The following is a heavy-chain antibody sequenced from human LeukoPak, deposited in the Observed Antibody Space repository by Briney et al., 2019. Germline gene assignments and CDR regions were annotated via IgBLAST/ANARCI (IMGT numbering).Heavy chain of an antibody. CDR3: ARDRGYSSSSTNFDY. CDR2: VYYSGST. V-gene: IGHV4-39*07. Sequence: PSETLSLTCTVSGGSINTPNYYWGWIRQSPGKGLEWFGCVYYSGSTYYNPSLKSRVTISVDTSQNQFSLQLTSVTAADTAVYYCARDRGYSSSSTNFDYWGQGTLVTVSS. CDR1: GGSINTPNYY. J-gene: IGHJ4*02. D-gene: IGHD6-6*01.